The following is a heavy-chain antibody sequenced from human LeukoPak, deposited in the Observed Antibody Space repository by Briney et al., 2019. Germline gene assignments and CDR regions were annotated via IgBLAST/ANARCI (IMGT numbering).Heavy chain of an antibody. V-gene: IGHV3-74*01. Sequence: GGSLRLSCAASGSTFSSHWMHWVRQAPGKGLVLVSRINSDGSSTSYADSVEGRFTISRDNSENTLYLQMNSLRAEDTAVYYCAKDIYYYDSSRYFQHWGQGTLVTVSS. D-gene: IGHD3-22*01. CDR3: AKDIYYYDSSRYFQH. CDR1: GSTFSSHW. J-gene: IGHJ1*01. CDR2: INSDGSST.